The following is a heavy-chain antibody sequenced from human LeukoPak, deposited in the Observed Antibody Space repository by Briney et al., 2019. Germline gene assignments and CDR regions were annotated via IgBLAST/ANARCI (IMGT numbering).Heavy chain of an antibody. D-gene: IGHD1/OR15-1a*01. CDR1: GFTLSYYW. V-gene: IGHV3-74*01. Sequence: GGSLRLSCAASGFTLSYYWMHWVRQGRGKGLVWVSTINGDGSSTNYADSVKGRFTISRDNAKNTLYLEMNSLRDEDTAVYYCARDPRNKGFDPWGQGTLVTVSS. CDR3: ARDPRNKGFDP. CDR2: INGDGSST. J-gene: IGHJ5*02.